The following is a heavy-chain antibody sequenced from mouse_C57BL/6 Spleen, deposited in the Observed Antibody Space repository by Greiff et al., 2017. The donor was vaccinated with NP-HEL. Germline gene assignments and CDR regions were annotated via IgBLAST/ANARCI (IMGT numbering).Heavy chain of an antibody. Sequence: DVKLQESGPGLVKPSQSLSLTCSVTGYSITSGYYWNWIRQFPGNKLEWMGYISYDGSNNYNPSLKNRISITRDTSKNQFFLKLNSVTTEDTATYYCARFAGWSGGFDYWGQGTTLTVSS. CDR3: ARFAGWSGGFDY. J-gene: IGHJ2*01. D-gene: IGHD2-3*01. CDR2: ISYDGSN. CDR1: GYSITSGYY. V-gene: IGHV3-6*01.